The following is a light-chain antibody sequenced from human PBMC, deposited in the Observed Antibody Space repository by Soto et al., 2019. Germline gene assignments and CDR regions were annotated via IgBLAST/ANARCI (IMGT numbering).Light chain of an antibody. CDR3: QQYGSAPKT. J-gene: IGKJ1*01. Sequence: EIVLTQSPGTLSLSPGERATLSCRASQSVSSSFLAWYQQKPGQAPRLLIYGASGRATGIPDRFSGSGSGTDFTLTISSLEPEDFAVYYRQQYGSAPKTFGQGTKVDI. V-gene: IGKV3-20*01. CDR1: QSVSSSF. CDR2: GAS.